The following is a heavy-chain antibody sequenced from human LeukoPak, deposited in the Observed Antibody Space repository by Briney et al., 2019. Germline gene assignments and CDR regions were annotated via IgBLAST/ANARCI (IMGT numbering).Heavy chain of an antibody. CDR2: ISSSSSYI. J-gene: IGHJ4*02. V-gene: IGHV3-21*01. CDR3: ARGQSESGYFDY. Sequence: GGSLRLSCAASAFTFSSYSMNWVRQAPGKGLEWVSSISSSSSYIYYADSVKGRFTISRDNAKNSLYLQMNSLRAEDTAVYYCARGQSESGYFDYWGQGTLVTVSS. CDR1: AFTFSSYS. D-gene: IGHD1-26*01.